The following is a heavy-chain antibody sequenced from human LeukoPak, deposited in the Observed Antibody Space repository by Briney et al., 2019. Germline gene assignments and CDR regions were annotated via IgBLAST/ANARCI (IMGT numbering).Heavy chain of an antibody. Sequence: SETLSLTCTVSGGSISSSNFYWGWLRQPPGKGLEWIGSIYYSGSTYYNPSLKSRVTISVDTSKNQFSLKLSSVTAADTAIYYCAKGDPTFLFWYFDLWGRGTLVTVSS. CDR3: AKGDPTFLFWYFDL. CDR1: GGSISSSNFY. J-gene: IGHJ2*01. D-gene: IGHD3-16*01. V-gene: IGHV4-39*07. CDR2: IYYSGST.